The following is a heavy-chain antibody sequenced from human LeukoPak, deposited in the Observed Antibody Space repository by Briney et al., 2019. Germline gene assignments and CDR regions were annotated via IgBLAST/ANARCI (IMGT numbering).Heavy chain of an antibody. CDR3: AKDSGVWAAAATDY. Sequence: GGSLRLSCAASGFTFTNYAMTWVRQAPGQGLEWVSGISGSGGSTYYADSVKGRFTISRDNSKNTLYLQMNSLRAEDTAVYYCAKDSGVWAAAATDYWGQGTLVTVSS. CDR1: GFTFTNYA. CDR2: ISGSGGST. D-gene: IGHD6-13*01. V-gene: IGHV3-23*01. J-gene: IGHJ4*02.